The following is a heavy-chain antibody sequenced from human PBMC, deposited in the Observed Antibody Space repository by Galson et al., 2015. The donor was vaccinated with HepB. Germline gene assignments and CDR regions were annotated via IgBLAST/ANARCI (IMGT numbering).Heavy chain of an antibody. Sequence: SLRLSCAASGFTFSGSAMHWVRQASGKGLEWVGRIRSKANSYATAYAASVKGRFTISRDDSKNTAYLQMNSLKTEDTAVYYCTRRFDDYYDSSGYYYSQDYYYYGMDVWGQGTTVTVSS. CDR1: GFTFSGSA. J-gene: IGHJ6*02. CDR3: TRRFDDYYDSSGYYYSQDYYYYGMDV. V-gene: IGHV3-73*01. CDR2: IRSKANSYAT. D-gene: IGHD3-22*01.